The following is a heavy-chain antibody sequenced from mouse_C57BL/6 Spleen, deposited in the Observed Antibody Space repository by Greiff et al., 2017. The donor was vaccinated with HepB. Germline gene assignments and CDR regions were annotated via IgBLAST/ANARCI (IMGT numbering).Heavy chain of an antibody. V-gene: IGHV1-15*01. J-gene: IGHJ4*01. Sequence: QVQLKQSGAELVRPGASVTLSCKASGYTFTDYEMHWVKQTPVHGLEWIGAIDPETGGTAYNQKFKGKAILTADKSSSTAYMELRSLTSEDSAVYYCTRYGSSPDYYAMDYWGQGTSVTVSS. CDR2: IDPETGGT. D-gene: IGHD1-1*01. CDR1: GYTFTDYE. CDR3: TRYGSSPDYYAMDY.